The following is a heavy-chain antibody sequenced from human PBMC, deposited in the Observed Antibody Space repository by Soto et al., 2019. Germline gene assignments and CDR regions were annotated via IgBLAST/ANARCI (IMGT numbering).Heavy chain of an antibody. CDR3: ARQALSTAASDS. CDR1: GGSISNYY. Sequence: QVQLQESGPGLVKPSETLSLTCTVSGGSISNYYWTWIRQPPGKGLEWLGYIYYTWNTNYNPSLKRLVNIPVATSKIRFSLKLTPVTAADPAGYSRARQALSTAASDSWGQGKTVSVSA. CDR2: IYYTWNT. D-gene: IGHD2-8*02. J-gene: IGHJ3*02. V-gene: IGHV4-59*01.